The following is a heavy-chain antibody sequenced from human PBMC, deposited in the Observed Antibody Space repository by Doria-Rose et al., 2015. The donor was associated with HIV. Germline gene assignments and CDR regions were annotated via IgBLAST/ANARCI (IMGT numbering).Heavy chain of an antibody. D-gene: IGHD4-4*01. Sequence: GYISSCEYYLSLILPAPGKGLEWIGYIYYSGSTYYNPSLKSRVTISVDTSKDQFSLKLSSVTAADTAVYYCARGGIDYRSYYFDYWGQGTLVTVSS. CDR3: ARGGIDYRSYYFDY. CDR2: IYYSGST. V-gene: IGHV4-30-4*08. J-gene: IGHJ4*02. CDR1: GYISSCEYY.